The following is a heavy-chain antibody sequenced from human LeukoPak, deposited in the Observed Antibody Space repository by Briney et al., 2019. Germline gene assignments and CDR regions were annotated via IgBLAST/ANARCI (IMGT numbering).Heavy chain of an antibody. V-gene: IGHV1-2*02. D-gene: IGHD3-10*01. J-gene: IGHJ4*02. CDR1: GYTFTGYY. CDR3: ARGGVRYYYGSGSYFFDY. CDR2: INPNSGGT. Sequence: ASVKVPCKASGYTFTGYYMHWVRQAPGQGLEWMGWINPNSGGTNYAQKFQGRVTMTRDTSISTAYMELSRLRSDDTAVYYCARGGVRYYYGSGSYFFDYWGQGTLVTVSS.